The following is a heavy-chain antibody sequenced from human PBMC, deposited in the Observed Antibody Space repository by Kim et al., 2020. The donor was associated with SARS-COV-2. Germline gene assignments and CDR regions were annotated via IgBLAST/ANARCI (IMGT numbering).Heavy chain of an antibody. D-gene: IGHD6-6*01. CDR3: AKGDSNSGGTFDY. V-gene: IGHV3-23*01. J-gene: IGHJ4*02. CDR2: VSAGGGST. Sequence: GGSLRLSCAASGFTFSSYAMGWVRQAPGRGLEWVSIVSAGGGSTDYADSVKGRFTTSRDYSKNTLFLQINSLRADDTAVYYCAKGDSNSGGTFDYWGQGTLVTVSS. CDR1: GFTFSSYA.